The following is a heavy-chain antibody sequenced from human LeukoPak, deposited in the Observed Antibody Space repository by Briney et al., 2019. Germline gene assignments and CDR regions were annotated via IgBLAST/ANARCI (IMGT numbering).Heavy chain of an antibody. CDR2: IYNSGST. V-gene: IGHV4-59*01. D-gene: IGHD1-1*01. CDR3: ARGAGGYRFAL. Sequence: SETLSLTCTVSGGSITNYHWTWIRQPPGKGLEYIGYIYNSGSTFYNPSLKSRGTISADTSKKQFSLKLSSVPAAGPAVYYCARGAGGYRFALWGLGTLVTVSS. CDR1: GGSITNYH. J-gene: IGHJ5*02.